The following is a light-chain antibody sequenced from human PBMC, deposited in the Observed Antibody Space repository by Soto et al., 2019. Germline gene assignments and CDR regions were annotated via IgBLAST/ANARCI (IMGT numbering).Light chain of an antibody. CDR1: SSDVGGSNF. CDR2: DVA. V-gene: IGLV2-14*03. J-gene: IGLJ1*01. Sequence: QSALTQPASVSDSPGQSITISCTGTSSDVGGSNFVSWYQQHPGKPPKLIIYDVANRPSGVSNRFSGSKSGSTASLIISRLQTEDEANYYCSSYAGNNIFVFGTGTKLTVL. CDR3: SSYAGNNIFV.